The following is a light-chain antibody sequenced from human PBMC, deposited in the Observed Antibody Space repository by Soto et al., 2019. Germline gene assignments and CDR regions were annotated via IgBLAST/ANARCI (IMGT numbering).Light chain of an antibody. CDR3: TSYTSSSTLDV. V-gene: IGLV2-14*01. J-gene: IGLJ1*01. CDR1: SSDVGGYNY. Sequence: QSVLTQPASVSGSPGQSITISCTGTSSDVGGYNYVSWHQQHPGKAPKLMIYEVSNRPLGVSNRFSGSKSGNTASLTISGLQAEDEADYYCTSYTSSSTLDVFGTGTKVTVL. CDR2: EVS.